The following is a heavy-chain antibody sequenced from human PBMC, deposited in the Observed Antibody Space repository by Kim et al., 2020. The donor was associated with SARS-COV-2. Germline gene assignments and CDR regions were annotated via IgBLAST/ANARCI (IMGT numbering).Heavy chain of an antibody. Sequence: ADSVKGRFTISRDNAKNSLYLQMNSLRAEDTAVYYCAREPYCGGDCYLDYWGQGTLVTVSS. V-gene: IGHV3-21*01. CDR3: AREPYCGGDCYLDY. J-gene: IGHJ4*02. D-gene: IGHD2-21*01.